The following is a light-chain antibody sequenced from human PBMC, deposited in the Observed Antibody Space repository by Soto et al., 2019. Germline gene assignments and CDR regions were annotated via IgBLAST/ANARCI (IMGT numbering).Light chain of an antibody. Sequence: IQFTQSPSSLSASVGDRVTITCRASQDIAIYLAWYQQKPGEAPKLLIYAASTLYGGVPSRFSGSGSGTDFALTITSLQAEDFAVYYCQQYNNWPPNTFGQGTRLEIK. J-gene: IGKJ5*01. CDR3: QQYNNWPPNT. V-gene: IGKV1-9*01. CDR2: AAS. CDR1: QDIAIY.